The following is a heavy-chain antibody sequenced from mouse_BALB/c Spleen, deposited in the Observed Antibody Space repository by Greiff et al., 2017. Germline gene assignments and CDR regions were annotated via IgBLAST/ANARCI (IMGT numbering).Heavy chain of an antibody. V-gene: IGHV1-9*01. CDR3: ARPYYYGSRYYAMDY. CDR2: ILPGSGST. J-gene: IGHJ4*01. CDR1: GYTFSSYW. Sequence: QVQLKQSGAELMKPGASVKISCKATGYTFSSYWIEWVKQRPGHGLEWIGEILPGSGSTNYNEKFKGKATFTADTSSNTAYMQLSSLTSEDSAVYYCARPYYYGSRYYAMDYWGQGTSVTVSS. D-gene: IGHD1-1*01.